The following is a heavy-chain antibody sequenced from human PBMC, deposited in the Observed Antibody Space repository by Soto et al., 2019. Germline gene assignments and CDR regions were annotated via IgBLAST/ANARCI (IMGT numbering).Heavy chain of an antibody. CDR2: ISSSSSYI. V-gene: IGHV3-21*01. J-gene: IGHJ6*03. CDR1: GFTFSSYS. Sequence: GGSLRLSCAASGFTFSSYSMNWVRQAPGKGLEWVSSISSSSSYIYYADSVKGRFTISRDNAKNSLYLQMNSLRAEDTAVYYCARPPPVSYDFWSGRVYDYYYYYYMDVWGKGTTVTVSS. D-gene: IGHD3-3*01. CDR3: ARPPPVSYDFWSGRVYDYYYYYYMDV.